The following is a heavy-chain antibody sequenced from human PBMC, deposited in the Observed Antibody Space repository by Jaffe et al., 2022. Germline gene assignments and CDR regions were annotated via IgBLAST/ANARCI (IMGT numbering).Heavy chain of an antibody. Sequence: QVQLQESGPGLVKPSGTLSLTCAVSGGSISSSNWWSWVRQPPGKGLEWIGEIYHSGSTNYNPSLKSRVTISVDKSKNQFSLKLSSVTAADTAVYYCARDLPYGSGSYYNAGFDYWGQGTLVTVSS. J-gene: IGHJ4*02. CDR3: ARDLPYGSGSYYNAGFDY. V-gene: IGHV4-4*02. CDR1: GGSISSSNW. D-gene: IGHD3-10*01. CDR2: IYHSGST.